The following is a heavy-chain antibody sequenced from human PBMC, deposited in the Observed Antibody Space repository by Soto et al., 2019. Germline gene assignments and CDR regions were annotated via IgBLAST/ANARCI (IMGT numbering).Heavy chain of an antibody. CDR1: GDSITGDNW. CDR3: ATQGFYRMGV. V-gene: IGHV4-4*02. CDR2: IHHSGAT. J-gene: IGHJ6*02. Sequence: QVQLQESGPGLVQPSGTLSLTCAVSGDSITGDNWWSWVRQPPGKGLEWIGEIHHSGATNYNPSLKSRVTISVDGSKTQFSLKLNSVTAADTAMFYCATQGFYRMGVWGRGTTVTVSS.